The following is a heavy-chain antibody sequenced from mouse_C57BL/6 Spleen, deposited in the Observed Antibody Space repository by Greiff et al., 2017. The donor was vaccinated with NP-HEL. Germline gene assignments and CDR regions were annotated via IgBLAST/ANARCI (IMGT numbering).Heavy chain of an antibody. Sequence: QFQLQQPGAELVKPGASVKLSCKASGYTFTSYWMHWVKQRPGQGLEWIGMIHPNSGSTNYNEKFKSKATLTVDKSSSTAYMQLSSLTSEDSAVYYCARAFYDFYFDYWGQGTTLTVSS. CDR2: IHPNSGST. CDR1: GYTFTSYW. D-gene: IGHD2-3*01. V-gene: IGHV1-64*01. J-gene: IGHJ2*01. CDR3: ARAFYDFYFDY.